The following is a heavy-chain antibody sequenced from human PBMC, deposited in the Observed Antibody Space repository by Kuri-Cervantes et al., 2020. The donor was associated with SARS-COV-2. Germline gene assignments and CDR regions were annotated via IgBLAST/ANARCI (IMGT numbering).Heavy chain of an antibody. CDR1: GFSLSTSGMC. CDR3: AHISSVTSLFHY. D-gene: IGHD4-23*01. V-gene: IGHV2-5*08. CDR2: IYWDDDK. Sequence: SGPTLVKPTRTLTLTCTFSGFSLSTSGMCVSWIRQPPGKALEWLALIYWDDDKRYSPSLNNRLTITKDTSKNQVVLTVTNMDPVDTATYFCAHISSVTSLFHYWGQGTLVTVSS. J-gene: IGHJ4*02.